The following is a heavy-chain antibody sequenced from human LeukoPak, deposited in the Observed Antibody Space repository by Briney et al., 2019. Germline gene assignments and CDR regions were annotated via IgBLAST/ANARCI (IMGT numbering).Heavy chain of an antibody. CDR2: IKQDGSEK. CDR1: GFTFSSYW. D-gene: IGHD4-17*01. Sequence: SGGSLRLSCAASGFTFSSYWMSWVRQAPGKGLEWVANIKQDGSEKYYVDSVKGRFTISRDNAKNSLYLQMNSLRAEDTAVYYCAKALNDYGDYGGIDYWGQGTLVTVSS. J-gene: IGHJ4*02. V-gene: IGHV3-7*01. CDR3: AKALNDYGDYGGIDY.